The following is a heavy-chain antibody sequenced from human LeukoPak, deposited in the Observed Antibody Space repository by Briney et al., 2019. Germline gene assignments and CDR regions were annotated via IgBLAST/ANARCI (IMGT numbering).Heavy chain of an antibody. CDR1: GYTFTSYG. J-gene: IGHJ6*03. D-gene: IGHD3-10*01. V-gene: IGHV1-18*01. CDR3: ARDSPITMVRGLYYYYMDV. CDR2: ISAYNGNT. Sequence: GASVKVSCKASGYTFTSYGISWVRQAPGQGLEWMGWISAYNGNTNYAQKLQGRVTMTTDTSTSTAYMELRSLRSDDTAVYYCARDSPITMVRGLYYYYMDVWGKGTTVTVSS.